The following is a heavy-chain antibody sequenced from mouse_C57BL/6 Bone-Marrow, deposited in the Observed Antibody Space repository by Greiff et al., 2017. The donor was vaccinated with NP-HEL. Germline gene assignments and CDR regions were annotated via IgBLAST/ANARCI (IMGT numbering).Heavy chain of an antibody. CDR1: GYTFTSYG. CDR3: ARWGYPPWFAY. V-gene: IGHV1-81*01. CDR2: IYPRSGNT. J-gene: IGHJ3*01. Sequence: QVQLKESGAELARPGASVKLSCKASGYTFTSYGISWVKQRTGQGLEWIGEIYPRSGNTYYNEKFKGKATRNADKSASTAYMELRSRTSEVSAGYVCARWGYPPWFAYWGQGTLVTVSA.